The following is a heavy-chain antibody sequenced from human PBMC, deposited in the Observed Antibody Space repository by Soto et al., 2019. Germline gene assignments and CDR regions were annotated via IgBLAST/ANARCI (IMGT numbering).Heavy chain of an antibody. CDR3: VKQSGSGSYFELGGGGRVEH. J-gene: IGHJ4*02. CDR1: GFTFSRYW. Sequence: PGGSLRLSCAASGFTFSRYWMHWVRQAPGKGLVWVSRINSDGSSTSYADSVRGRFTISRDNAKNTLYLQMTSLRAEDTAVYYCVKQSGSGSYFELGGGGRVEHWGQGTLV. V-gene: IGHV3-74*01. CDR2: INSDGSST. D-gene: IGHD3-10*01.